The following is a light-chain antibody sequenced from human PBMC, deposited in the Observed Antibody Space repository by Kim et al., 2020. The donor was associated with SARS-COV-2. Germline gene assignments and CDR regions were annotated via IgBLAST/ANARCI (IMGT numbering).Light chain of an antibody. CDR2: GKN. J-gene: IGLJ2*01. Sequence: ALGQTVRITCQGDSLKTYYATWYQQKPGQAPIVVIYGKNNRPSGIPDRFSGSSSGNTASLTVTGAQAVDEADYYCNSRDNSGDHVVFGGGTKVTVL. CDR3: NSRDNSGDHVV. V-gene: IGLV3-19*01. CDR1: SLKTYY.